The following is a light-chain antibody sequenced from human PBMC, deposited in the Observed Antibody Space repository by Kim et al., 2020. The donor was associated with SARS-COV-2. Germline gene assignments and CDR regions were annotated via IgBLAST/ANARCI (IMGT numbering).Light chain of an antibody. CDR1: SGHSSYA. V-gene: IGLV4-69*01. CDR2: LNSDGSH. Sequence: QPVLTQSPSASASLGASVKLTCTLSSGHSSYAIAWHQQQPEKGPRYLMKLNSDGSHSKGDGIPDRFSGSSSGAERYLTISSLQSEDEADYHCQTWGTGIHVFGGGTQLTVL. J-gene: IGLJ2*01. CDR3: QTWGTGIHV.